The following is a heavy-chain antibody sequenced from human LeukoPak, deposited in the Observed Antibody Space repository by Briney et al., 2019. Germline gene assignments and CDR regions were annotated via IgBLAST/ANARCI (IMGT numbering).Heavy chain of an antibody. J-gene: IGHJ6*03. D-gene: IGHD3-9*01. V-gene: IGHV4-39*07. Sequence: PSETLSLTCTVSGGSISSSNYYWGWIRQPPGKGLEWIGSIYYSGSTYYNPSLKSRVTISVDTSKNQFSLKLSSVTAADTAVYYCARGALRYFDWLKKDYYYMDVWGKGTTVTISS. CDR3: ARGALRYFDWLKKDYYYMDV. CDR2: IYYSGST. CDR1: GGSISSSNYY.